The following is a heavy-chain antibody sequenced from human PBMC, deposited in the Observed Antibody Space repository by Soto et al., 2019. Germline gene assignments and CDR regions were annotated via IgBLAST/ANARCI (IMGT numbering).Heavy chain of an antibody. J-gene: IGHJ4*01. CDR3: TTDSYSSIALVRFDY. D-gene: IGHD6-6*01. V-gene: IGHV3-15*07. CDR1: GLTFSKAW. Sequence: GGSARLSCAAPGLTFSKAWINWVRQAPGKGLEWIGRVKSKTQGGTTDYAEPVKGRIAISRDDANNRVYLQMNSLEIEDTAVYYCTTDSYSSIALVRFDYWAHGTLVTVSS. CDR2: VKSKTQGGTT.